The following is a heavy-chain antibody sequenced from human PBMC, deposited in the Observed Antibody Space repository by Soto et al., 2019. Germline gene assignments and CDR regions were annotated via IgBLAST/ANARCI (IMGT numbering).Heavy chain of an antibody. Sequence: QVQLQESGPGLVKPSDTLSLSCAVSGYSISSSNWWGWIRQPPGKGLEWIGYIYYSGTTYYNPSLKSRVTMSVDTAKNQFSLKLTSVTAVDTAVYYCARREIQGPIDYWGQGTLVTVSS. V-gene: IGHV4-28*01. CDR2: IYYSGTT. J-gene: IGHJ4*02. D-gene: IGHD1-26*01. CDR3: ARREIQGPIDY. CDR1: GYSISSSNW.